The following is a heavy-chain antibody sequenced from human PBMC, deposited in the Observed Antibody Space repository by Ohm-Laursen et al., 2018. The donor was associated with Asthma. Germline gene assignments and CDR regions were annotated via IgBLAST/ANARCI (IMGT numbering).Heavy chain of an antibody. CDR3: ARVSSSCTGGVCYSDYGMDV. Sequence: SLRLSCAAPGFTFSDYGMHWVRQAPGKGLEWVAVISYDGSNKYYADSVKGRFTISRDNAKNSLYLQMNSLRAEDTAVYYCARVSSSCTGGVCYSDYGMDVWGQGTTVTVSS. D-gene: IGHD2-8*02. CDR2: ISYDGSNK. J-gene: IGHJ6*02. CDR1: GFTFSDYG. V-gene: IGHV3-30*03.